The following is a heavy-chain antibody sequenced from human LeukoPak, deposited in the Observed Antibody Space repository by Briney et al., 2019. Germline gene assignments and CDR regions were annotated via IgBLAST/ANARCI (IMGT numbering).Heavy chain of an antibody. Sequence: PGGSLRLSCAASGFTFSSYAMSWVRQAPGRGLEWVSAISGSGGSTYYADSVKGRFTISRDNSKNTLYLQMNSLRAEDTAVYYCAKDLEVGRSPQEYYWGQGTLVTVPS. CDR3: AKDLEVGRSPQEYY. V-gene: IGHV3-23*01. D-gene: IGHD3-22*01. CDR2: ISGSGGST. J-gene: IGHJ4*02. CDR1: GFTFSSYA.